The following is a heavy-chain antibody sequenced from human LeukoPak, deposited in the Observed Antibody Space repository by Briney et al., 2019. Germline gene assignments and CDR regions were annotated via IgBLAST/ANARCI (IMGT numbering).Heavy chain of an antibody. CDR1: GFTFSSYG. V-gene: IGHV3-30*02. D-gene: IGHD2-21*02. CDR3: AGLIGGGTVGTPFTFDY. Sequence: GGSLRLSCAASGFTFSSYGMHWVRQAPGKGLEWVAFIRYDGSNKYYADSVKGRFTISRDNSKNTLYLQMNSLRAEDTAVYYWAGLIGGGTVGTPFTFDYGGQGPLFTVP. CDR2: IRYDGSNK. J-gene: IGHJ4*02.